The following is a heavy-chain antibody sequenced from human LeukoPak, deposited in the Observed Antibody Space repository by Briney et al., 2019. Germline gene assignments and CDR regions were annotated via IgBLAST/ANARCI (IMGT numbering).Heavy chain of an antibody. V-gene: IGHV4-39*07. D-gene: IGHD3-10*01. CDR1: GGSISSAGYY. CDR2: IYYSGST. CDR3: ARAQLLWFGESHFDY. J-gene: IGHJ4*02. Sequence: SETLSLTCTVSGGSISSAGYYWTWIRQPPGKGLEWIGSIYYSGSTYYNPSLKSRVTISVDTSKNQFSLKLSSVTAADTAVYYCARAQLLWFGESHFDYWGQGTLVTVSS.